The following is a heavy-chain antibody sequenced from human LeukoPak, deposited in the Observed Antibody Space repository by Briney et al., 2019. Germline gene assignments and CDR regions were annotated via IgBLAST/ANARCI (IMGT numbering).Heavy chain of an antibody. CDR2: IYHSGST. J-gene: IGHJ2*01. CDR1: GGSISSSNW. Sequence: SETLSLTCAVSGGSISSSNWWSWVRQPPGKGLEWIGEIYHSGSTNYNPSLKSRVTISGDKSKNQFSLKLSSVTAADMAVYYCASLRKVRGVIRANYWYFDLWGRGTLVTVSS. D-gene: IGHD3-10*01. V-gene: IGHV4-4*02. CDR3: ASLRKVRGVIRANYWYFDL.